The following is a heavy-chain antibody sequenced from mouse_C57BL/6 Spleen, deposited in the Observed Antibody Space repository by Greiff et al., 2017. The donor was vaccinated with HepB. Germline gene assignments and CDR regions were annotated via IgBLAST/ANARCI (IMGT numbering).Heavy chain of an antibody. CDR1: GFTFSSYA. V-gene: IGHV5-4*01. CDR3: ARENYYGSSYVDAMDY. J-gene: IGHJ4*01. Sequence: EVQLVESGGGLVKLGGSLKLSCAASGFTFSSYAMSWVRQTPEKRLEWVATISDGGSYTYYPDNVKGRFTISRDNAKNNLYLQMRHLKSEDTAMYYCARENYYGSSYVDAMDYWGQGTSVTVSS. CDR2: ISDGGSYT. D-gene: IGHD1-1*01.